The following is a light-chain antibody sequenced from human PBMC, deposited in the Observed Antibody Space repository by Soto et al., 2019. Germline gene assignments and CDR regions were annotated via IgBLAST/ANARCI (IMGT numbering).Light chain of an antibody. CDR1: SGDVGGYNY. J-gene: IGLJ1*01. CDR2: EVS. Sequence: QSALTQPASVSGSPGQSITISCTGTSGDVGGYNYVSWYQQHPGKAPKLMIFEVSNRPSGVSDRFSGSKSGNTASLTSSGLQAEDEADYYCSSYTSSDTGVFGTGTKVTVL. V-gene: IGLV2-14*01. CDR3: SSYTSSDTGV.